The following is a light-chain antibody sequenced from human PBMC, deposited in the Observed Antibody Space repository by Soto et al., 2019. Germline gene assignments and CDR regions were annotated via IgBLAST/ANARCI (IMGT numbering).Light chain of an antibody. CDR1: QSISSY. CDR2: VAS. V-gene: IGKV1-39*01. CDR3: QQRYSSPFT. J-gene: IGKJ2*01. Sequence: DIQMTQSPSSLSASVGDRVTITCRASQSISSYLNWYQQKPGKAPKFLIYVASTLQSGVPSRFSGSGSGTDFTLTITSLQPEDFATYYCQQRYSSPFTFGQGTKLEIK.